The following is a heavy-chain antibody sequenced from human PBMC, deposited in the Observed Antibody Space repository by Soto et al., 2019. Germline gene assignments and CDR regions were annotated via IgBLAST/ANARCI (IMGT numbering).Heavy chain of an antibody. CDR2: IYHGGTT. Sequence: KPSETLSLTCTVSGYSICSGSYWAWIRQPPGKGPEWIASIYHGGTTFYNPSLKSRITISVDTSNNQFSLKLTSVTAADTAVYYCARVHVMVVAGSTFDYWGHGTLVTAPQ. D-gene: IGHD6-19*01. V-gene: IGHV4-38-2*02. CDR3: ARVHVMVVAGSTFDY. CDR1: GYSICSGSY. J-gene: IGHJ4*01.